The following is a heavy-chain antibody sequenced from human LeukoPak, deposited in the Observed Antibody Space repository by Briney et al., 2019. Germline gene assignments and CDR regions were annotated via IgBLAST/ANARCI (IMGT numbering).Heavy chain of an antibody. CDR3: ARDPGYCSSTSCWDYYYGMDV. Sequence: SETLSLTCTVSGGSISSYYWSWTRQPPGKGLEWIGYIYYSGSTNYNPSLKSRVTISVDTSKNQFSLKLSSVTAADTAVYYCARDPGYCSSTSCWDYYYGMDVWGQGTTVTVSS. CDR1: GGSISSYY. V-gene: IGHV4-59*01. J-gene: IGHJ6*02. CDR2: IYYSGST. D-gene: IGHD2-2*01.